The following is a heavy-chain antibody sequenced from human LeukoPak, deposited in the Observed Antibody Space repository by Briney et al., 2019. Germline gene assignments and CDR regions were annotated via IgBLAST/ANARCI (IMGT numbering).Heavy chain of an antibody. D-gene: IGHD1-26*01. Sequence: ASVKVSCKASDYTFTSYGISWVQQAPGQGLEWMGWISAYNGNTNYAQKFQGRVTMTTDTSTSTAYMELRSLRSDDTAVYYCARPGGIVGTSTLNYWGQGTLVTVSS. CDR2: ISAYNGNT. J-gene: IGHJ4*02. CDR1: DYTFTSYG. V-gene: IGHV1-18*01. CDR3: ARPGGIVGTSTLNY.